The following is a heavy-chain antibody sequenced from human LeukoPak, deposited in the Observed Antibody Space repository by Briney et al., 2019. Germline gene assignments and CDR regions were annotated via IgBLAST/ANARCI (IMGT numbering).Heavy chain of an antibody. V-gene: IGHV4-59*11. CDR2: IHYSGST. J-gene: IGHJ6*02. CDR3: AREDYSQYYGMDV. Sequence: SETLSLTCIVSGGSISSHYWSWIRQPPGKGLEWIGYIHYSGSTYYNPSLKSRVTISVDRSKNQFSLKLSSVTAADTAVYYCAREDYSQYYGMDVWGQGTTVTVSS. D-gene: IGHD4-11*01. CDR1: GGSISSHY.